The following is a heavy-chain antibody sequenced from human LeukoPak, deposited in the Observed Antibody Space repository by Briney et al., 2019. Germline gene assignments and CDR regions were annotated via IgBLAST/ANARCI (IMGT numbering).Heavy chain of an antibody. CDR1: GYTFTSYG. D-gene: IGHD3-22*01. V-gene: IGHV1-18*01. Sequence: ASVKVSCKASGYTFTSYGISWVRQAPGQGLEWMGWISAYNGNTNYAQKLQDRVTMTTDTSTSTAYMELRSLRSDDTAVYYCARDLPTYYYDSSGYYYFDYWGQGTLVTVSS. J-gene: IGHJ4*02. CDR2: ISAYNGNT. CDR3: ARDLPTYYYDSSGYYYFDY.